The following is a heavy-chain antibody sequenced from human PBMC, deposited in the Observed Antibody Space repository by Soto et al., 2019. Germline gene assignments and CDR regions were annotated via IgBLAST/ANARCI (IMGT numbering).Heavy chain of an antibody. V-gene: IGHV1-2*04. CDR3: ARNSGSYYGAFDI. CDR2: INPNSGGT. Sequence: ASVKVSCKASGYTFTGYYMHWVRQAPGQGLEWMGWINPNSGGTNYAQKLQGWVTMTRDTSISTAYMELSRLRSDDTAVYYCARNSGSYYGAFDIWGQGTMVTVS. D-gene: IGHD1-26*01. J-gene: IGHJ3*02. CDR1: GYTFTGYY.